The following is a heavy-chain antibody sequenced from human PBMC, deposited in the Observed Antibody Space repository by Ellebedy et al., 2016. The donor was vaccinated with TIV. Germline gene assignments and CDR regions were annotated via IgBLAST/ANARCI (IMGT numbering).Heavy chain of an antibody. CDR2: IIPIFGTA. J-gene: IGHJ4*02. CDR1: GGTFSSYA. Sequence: SVKVSXXASGGTFSSYAISWVRQAPGQGLEWMGGIIPIFGTANYAQKFQGRVTITADESTSTAYMELSSLRSEDTAVYYCAREYYGGNSGYFDYWGQGTLVTVSS. D-gene: IGHD4-23*01. V-gene: IGHV1-69*13. CDR3: AREYYGGNSGYFDY.